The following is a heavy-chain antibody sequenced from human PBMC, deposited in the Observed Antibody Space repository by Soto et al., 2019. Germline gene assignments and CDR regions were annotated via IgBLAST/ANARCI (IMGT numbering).Heavy chain of an antibody. V-gene: IGHV3-30*18. Sequence: QVQLVESGGGVVQPGRSLRLSCAASGFTFSSYGMHWVRQAPGKGLEWVAVISYDGSNKYYADSVKGRFTISRDNSKNTLYLQMNSLRAEDMAVYYCAKDSDRYCSSTSCYGGHFDYWGQGTLVTVSS. CDR2: ISYDGSNK. CDR1: GFTFSSYG. D-gene: IGHD2-2*01. J-gene: IGHJ4*02. CDR3: AKDSDRYCSSTSCYGGHFDY.